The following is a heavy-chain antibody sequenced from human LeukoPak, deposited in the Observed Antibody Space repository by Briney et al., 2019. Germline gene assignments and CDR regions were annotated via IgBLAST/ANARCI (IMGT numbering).Heavy chain of an antibody. D-gene: IGHD2-2*02. J-gene: IGHJ6*03. Sequence: GASVKVSCKASGYTFTSYDINWVQQATGQGLEWMGWMNPNSGNTGYAQKFQGRVTMTRNTSISTAYMELSSLRSEDTAVYYCARAHCSSTSCYRWGYYYYYMDVWGKGTTVTVSS. CDR3: ARAHCSSTSCYRWGYYYYYMDV. V-gene: IGHV1-8*01. CDR2: MNPNSGNT. CDR1: GYTFTSYD.